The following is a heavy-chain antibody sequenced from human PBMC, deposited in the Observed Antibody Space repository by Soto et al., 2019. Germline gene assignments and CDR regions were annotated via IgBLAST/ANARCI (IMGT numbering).Heavy chain of an antibody. V-gene: IGHV3-7*01. Sequence: EVQLVESGGGLVQPGGSLRLSCAASGFTFSSYCMSWVRQAPGKGLEWVANIKQDGSEKYYVDSVKGRFTISRDNAKNSWYLQMNSLRAEDTAVYYCARDRQRGWFDPWGQRTLVTVS. CDR1: GFTFSSYC. J-gene: IGHJ5*02. CDR2: IKQDGSEK. CDR3: ARDRQRGWFDP. D-gene: IGHD6-6*01.